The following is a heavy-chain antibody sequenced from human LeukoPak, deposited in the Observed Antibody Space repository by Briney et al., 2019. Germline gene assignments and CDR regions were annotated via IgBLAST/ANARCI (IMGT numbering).Heavy chain of an antibody. V-gene: IGHV4-34*01. Sequence: SETLFLTCAVYGGSFSGYYWSWIRQPPGKGLEWIGEINHSGSTNYNPSLKSRVTISVDTSKNQFSLKLSSVTAADTAVYYCARGRGYCSGGSCYGHAFDIWGQGTMVTVSS. D-gene: IGHD2-15*01. J-gene: IGHJ3*02. CDR3: ARGRGYCSGGSCYGHAFDI. CDR2: INHSGST. CDR1: GGSFSGYY.